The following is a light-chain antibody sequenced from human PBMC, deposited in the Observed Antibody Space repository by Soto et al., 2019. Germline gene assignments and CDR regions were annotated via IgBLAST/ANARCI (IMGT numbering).Light chain of an antibody. CDR1: SSDVGGYNY. CDR2: EVS. J-gene: IGLJ2*01. Sequence: QSALTQPPSASGSPGQSVSISCTGTSSDVGGYNYVSWYQQRPGKAPKLMIFEVSKLPSGVPDRFSGSKSGNTASLTVSGLQAEDEADYYCSSYAGSNVVFGGGTKLTVL. CDR3: SSYAGSNVV. V-gene: IGLV2-8*01.